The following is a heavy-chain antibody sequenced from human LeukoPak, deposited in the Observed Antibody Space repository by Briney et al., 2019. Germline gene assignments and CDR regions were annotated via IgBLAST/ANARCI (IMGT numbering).Heavy chain of an antibody. CDR3: ARDFRLTVRGVILDY. CDR2: INPNSGGT. J-gene: IGHJ4*02. CDR1: GYTFTGYY. D-gene: IGHD3-10*01. Sequence: VASVKVSCKASGYTFTGYYMHWVRQAPGQGLEWMGRINPNSGGTNYAQKFQGRVTMTRDTSISTAYMELRSLRSDDTAVYYCARDFRLTVRGVILDYWGQGTLVTVSS. V-gene: IGHV1-2*06.